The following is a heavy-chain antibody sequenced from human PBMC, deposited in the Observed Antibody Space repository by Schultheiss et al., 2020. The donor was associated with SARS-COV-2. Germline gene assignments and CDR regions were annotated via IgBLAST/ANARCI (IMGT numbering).Heavy chain of an antibody. CDR1: GFTFSSYG. CDR2: IWYDGSNK. CDR3: ASTTTVVTHSAFDI. Sequence: GGSLRLSCAASGFTFSSYGMHWVRQAPGKGLEWVAVIWYDGSNKYYADSVKGRFTISRDNSKNTLYLQMNSLRAEDTAVYYCASTTTVVTHSAFDIWGQGTMVTVS. D-gene: IGHD4-23*01. J-gene: IGHJ3*02. V-gene: IGHV3-33*01.